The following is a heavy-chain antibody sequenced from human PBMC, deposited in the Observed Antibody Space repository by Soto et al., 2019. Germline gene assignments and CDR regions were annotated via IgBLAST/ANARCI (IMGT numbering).Heavy chain of an antibody. Sequence: QITLKESGPTLVKPTQTLTLTCTFSGFSLSTSGVGVGWIRQPPGKALEWLALIYWDDDKRYSPSLKSRLTITKNTTKNQLVLTMTNIDLVDTATYYCAHSFWELLYRSWGQGTLVTVSS. CDR3: AHSFWELLYRS. V-gene: IGHV2-5*02. CDR2: IYWDDDK. D-gene: IGHD3-10*01. J-gene: IGHJ5*02. CDR1: GFSLSTSGVG.